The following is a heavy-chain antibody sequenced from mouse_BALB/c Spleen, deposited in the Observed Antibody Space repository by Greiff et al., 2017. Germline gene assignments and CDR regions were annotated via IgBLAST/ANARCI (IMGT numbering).Heavy chain of an antibody. J-gene: IGHJ3*01. V-gene: IGHV5-12-1*01. Sequence: EVKLVESGGGLVKPGGSLKLSCAASGFAFSSYDMSWVRQTPAKRLEWVAYISSGGGSTYYPDTVKGRFTISRDNAKNTLYLQRSSLKSEDTAMYYGARQEGTGLADWGQGTLVTVSA. D-gene: IGHD3-1*01. CDR3: ARQEGTGLAD. CDR2: ISSGGGST. CDR1: GFAFSSYD.